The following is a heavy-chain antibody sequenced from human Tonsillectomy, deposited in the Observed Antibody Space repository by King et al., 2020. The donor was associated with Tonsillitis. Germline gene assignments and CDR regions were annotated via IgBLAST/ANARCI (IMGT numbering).Heavy chain of an antibody. J-gene: IGHJ4*02. CDR1: GFTFSSYA. Sequence: LVESGGGLVQPGGSLRLSCAASGFTFSSYAMSWVRPAPGKGLEWVSGISHSGDSTYYRDSVKGRFTISRDNSKNTLYLQMNSLRAEDTAVYYCAKPSGSWFDYWGQGSLLTVSS. V-gene: IGHV3-23*04. CDR3: AKPSGSWFDY. D-gene: IGHD6-13*01. CDR2: ISHSGDST.